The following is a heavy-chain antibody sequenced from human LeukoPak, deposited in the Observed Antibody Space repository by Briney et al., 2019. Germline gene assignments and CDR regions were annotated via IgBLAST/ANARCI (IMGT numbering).Heavy chain of an antibody. CDR3: ARNQESSWYYYYMDV. CDR1: GFTFNNYA. J-gene: IGHJ6*03. D-gene: IGHD6-13*01. Sequence: GGSLRLSCAASGFTFNNYAMSWVRQAPGKGLEWVSTITGSGGATYSADSVKGRLTISRDNSKNTLYLQMNSLRADDTALYYCARNQESSWYYYYMDVWGKGTTVTVPS. V-gene: IGHV3-23*01. CDR2: ITGSGGAT.